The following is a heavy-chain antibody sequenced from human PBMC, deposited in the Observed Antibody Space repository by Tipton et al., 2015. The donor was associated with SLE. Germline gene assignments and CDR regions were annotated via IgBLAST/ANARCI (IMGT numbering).Heavy chain of an antibody. CDR2: INHSGSI. Sequence: TLSLTCAVYGGSFIGYYWSWIRQPPGKGLEFIGEINHSGSINYNPPLKSRVIISVASSKNQFSLSLNSVTAADTAVYYCARRGISGRGYYFDYWGQGPLVTVSS. D-gene: IGHD1-26*01. J-gene: IGHJ4*02. CDR1: GGSFIGYY. V-gene: IGHV4-34*01. CDR3: ARRGISGRGYYFDY.